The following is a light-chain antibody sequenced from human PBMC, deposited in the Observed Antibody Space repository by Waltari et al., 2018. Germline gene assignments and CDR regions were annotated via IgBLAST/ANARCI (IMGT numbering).Light chain of an antibody. V-gene: IGLV1-47*01. Sequence: QSVLTQPPSASGTPGQRVTISCSGRNSNIGSNYIYWYQQLPGTAPRRLIYRNDQRPSGVPDRFSGSKSGTSASLAISRLRSEDEADYYCAAWDDSLSGWVFGGGTKVTVL. CDR2: RND. J-gene: IGLJ3*02. CDR1: NSNIGSNY. CDR3: AAWDDSLSGWV.